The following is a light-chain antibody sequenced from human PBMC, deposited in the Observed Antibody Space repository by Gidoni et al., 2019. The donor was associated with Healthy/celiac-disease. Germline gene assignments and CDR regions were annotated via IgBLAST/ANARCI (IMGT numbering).Light chain of an antibody. CDR2: DVS. CDR3: SSYASSSTEV. Sequence: QSALTHPASVSGSPGQSITISCPGTSSDVGGYNYVSWYQQHPGKAPKLMIYDVSNRPSGVSNRFSGSKSGNTASLTISGLQAEDEADYYCSSYASSSTEVFGGGTKLTVL. V-gene: IGLV2-14*01. J-gene: IGLJ2*01. CDR1: SSDVGGYNY.